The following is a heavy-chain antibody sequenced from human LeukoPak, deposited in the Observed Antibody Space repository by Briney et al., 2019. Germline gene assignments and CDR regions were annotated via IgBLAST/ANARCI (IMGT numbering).Heavy chain of an antibody. CDR1: GGSFSGYY. V-gene: IGHV4-34*01. CDR3: ARGGVMRYCSTTSCYLNY. J-gene: IGHJ4*02. D-gene: IGHD2-2*01. CDR2: TNHSGST. Sequence: SETLSLTCAVYGGSFSGYYWSWIRQPPGKGLEWIGETNHSGSTNYNPSLESRVTISLDMSKNQFSLNLTSVTAADTAVYYCARGGVMRYCSTTSCYLNYWGQGTLVTVSS.